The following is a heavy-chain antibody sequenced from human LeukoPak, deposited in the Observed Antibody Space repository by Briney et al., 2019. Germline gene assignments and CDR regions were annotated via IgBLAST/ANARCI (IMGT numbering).Heavy chain of an antibody. CDR1: GFTFSNYS. D-gene: IGHD3-16*01. Sequence: GGSLRLSCAASGFTFSNYSMNWVRQAPGKGVEWVSSISTNSDHIYYGDSVKGRFTISRDNAKNSLYLQMNSLRAEESPVYYCGPLLFGGDHFDYGAREPWSPSPQ. V-gene: IGHV3-21*01. CDR2: ISTNSDHI. CDR3: GPLLFGGDHFDY. J-gene: IGHJ4*02.